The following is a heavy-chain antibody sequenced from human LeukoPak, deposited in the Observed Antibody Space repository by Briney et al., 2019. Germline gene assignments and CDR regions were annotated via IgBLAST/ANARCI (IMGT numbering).Heavy chain of an antibody. CDR2: INTDGSDT. CDR3: ARDQGGSGPTTYDY. CDR1: EFTFSRSW. D-gene: IGHD6-19*01. J-gene: IGHJ4*02. Sequence: PGGSLRLSCAASEFTFSRSWMHWVRQAPGKGLVWVSRINTDGSDTMYADSVKGRFTISRDNAKNTLYLQMNSLKAEDTAVYYCARDQGGSGPTTYDYWGQGNLVTVSS. V-gene: IGHV3-74*03.